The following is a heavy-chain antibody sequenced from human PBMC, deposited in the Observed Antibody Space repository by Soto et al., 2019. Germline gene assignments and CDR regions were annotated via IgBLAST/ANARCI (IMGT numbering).Heavy chain of an antibody. CDR2: IYYSGST. D-gene: IGHD5-12*01. CDR3: PRRLFSGYDLSWFDP. J-gene: IGHJ5*02. CDR1: GGSISSSSYY. V-gene: IGHV4-39*01. Sequence: QLQLQESGPGLVKPSETLSLTCTVSGGSISSSSYYWGWIRQPPGKGLEWIGSIYYSGSTYYNPSLKRRVTISVDTSKNQFSLKLSSVTAADTAVYYCPRRLFSGYDLSWFDPWGQGTLVTVSS.